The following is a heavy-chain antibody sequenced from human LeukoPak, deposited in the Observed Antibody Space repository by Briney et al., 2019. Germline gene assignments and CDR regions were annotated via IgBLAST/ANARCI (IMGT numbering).Heavy chain of an antibody. D-gene: IGHD2-2*01. J-gene: IGHJ2*01. CDR1: GGSISSGSYY. CDR2: IYTSGST. CDR3: ARTYVPPWYFDL. Sequence: SQTLSLTCTVSGGSISSGSYYWSWIRQPAGKGLEWIGRIYTSGSTNYNPSLKSRVTISVDTSKNQFSLKLSSMTAADTAVYYCARTYVPPWYFDLWGRGTLVTVSS. V-gene: IGHV4-61*02.